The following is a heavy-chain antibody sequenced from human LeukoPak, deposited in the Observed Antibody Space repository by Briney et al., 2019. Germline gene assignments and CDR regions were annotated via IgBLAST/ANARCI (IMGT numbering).Heavy chain of an antibody. J-gene: IGHJ4*02. CDR1: GYTFSDYY. Sequence: ASVKVSCTASGYTFSDYYIHWVRQAPGQGLEWMGLINPNSGGTNYAQKFQGRVTLTRDTSISTAYMELSRLTSDDTAVYYCARDGYCTSTSCSGVPKIWGQGTLVTVSS. CDR2: INPNSGGT. D-gene: IGHD2-2*03. CDR3: ARDGYCTSTSCSGVPKI. V-gene: IGHV1-2*02.